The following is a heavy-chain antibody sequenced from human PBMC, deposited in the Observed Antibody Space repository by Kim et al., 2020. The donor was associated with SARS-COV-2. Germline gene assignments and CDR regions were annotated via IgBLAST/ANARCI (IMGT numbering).Heavy chain of an antibody. Sequence: GGSLRLSCAASGFTFSSYAMHWVRQAPGKGLEWVAVISYDGSNKYYADSVKGRFTISRDNSKNTLYLQMNSLIAEDTAVYYCAREGGGYSSGWYFDYWGQGTLVTVSS. CDR1: GFTFSSYA. CDR3: AREGGGYSSGWYFDY. D-gene: IGHD6-19*01. J-gene: IGHJ4*02. CDR2: ISYDGSNK. V-gene: IGHV3-30-3*01.